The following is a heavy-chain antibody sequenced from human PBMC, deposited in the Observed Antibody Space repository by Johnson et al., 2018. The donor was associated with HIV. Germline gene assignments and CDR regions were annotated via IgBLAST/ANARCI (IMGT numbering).Heavy chain of an antibody. CDR2: ISSSGSTI. Sequence: QVQLVESGGGLVQPGGSLRLSCAASGFTFSDYYMSWIRQAPGKGLEWVSYISSSGSTIYYADSVKGRFTISRDNAKNSLYLQMNSLKIEDTAVYYCSTDHPTAPLFVMNAFDIWGQGTMVTVSS. CDR3: STDHPTAPLFVMNAFDI. D-gene: IGHD3-16*02. V-gene: IGHV3-11*01. CDR1: GFTFSDYY. J-gene: IGHJ3*02.